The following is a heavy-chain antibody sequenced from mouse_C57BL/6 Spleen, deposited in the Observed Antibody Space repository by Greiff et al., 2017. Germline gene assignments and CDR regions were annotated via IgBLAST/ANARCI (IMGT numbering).Heavy chain of an antibody. CDR3: TRAPTGGYFDY. D-gene: IGHD1-1*01. V-gene: IGHV5-9-1*02. CDR1: GFTFSSYA. CDR2: ISSGGDYI. J-gene: IGHJ2*01. Sequence: EVKLMESGEGLVKPGGSLKLSCAASGFTFSSYAMSWVRQTPEKRLEWVAYISSGGDYIYYADTVKGRFTISRDNARNTLYLQMSSLKSEDTAMYYCTRAPTGGYFDYWGQGTTLTVSS.